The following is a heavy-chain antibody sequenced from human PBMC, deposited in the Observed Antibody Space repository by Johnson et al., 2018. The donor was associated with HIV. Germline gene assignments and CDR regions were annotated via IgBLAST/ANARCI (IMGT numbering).Heavy chain of an antibody. CDR1: GFTFSSSS. J-gene: IGHJ3*02. Sequence: MLLVESGGGLVQPGGSLRLSCAASGFTFSSSSMNWVRQAPGKGLEWVAYISSSSATIYYADSVKGRFTISRDNAKNSLYLQMNSLRAEDTAVYYCARVRIGRENAFDIWGQGTMVIVSS. CDR3: ARVRIGRENAFDI. CDR2: ISSSSATI. D-gene: IGHD1-26*01. V-gene: IGHV3-48*01.